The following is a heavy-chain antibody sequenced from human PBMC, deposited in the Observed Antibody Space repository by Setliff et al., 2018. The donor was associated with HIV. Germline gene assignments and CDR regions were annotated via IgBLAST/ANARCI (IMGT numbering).Heavy chain of an antibody. Sequence: SVKVSCKASGGTFSSYAISWVRQAPGQGLEWMGGIIPIFGTANYAQKFQGRVTITTDESTSTAYMELRSLRSEDTAVYYCARVGYDSSGYYPRGAFDIWGQGTMVT. CDR1: GGTFSSYA. J-gene: IGHJ3*02. CDR2: IIPIFGTA. D-gene: IGHD3-22*01. V-gene: IGHV1-69*05. CDR3: ARVGYDSSGYYPRGAFDI.